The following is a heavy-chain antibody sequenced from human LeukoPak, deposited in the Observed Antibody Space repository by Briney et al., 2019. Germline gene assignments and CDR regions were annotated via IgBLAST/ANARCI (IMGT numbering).Heavy chain of an antibody. Sequence: GGSLRLSCAASGFTFSTNSMNWVRQAPGKGLEWVAVIWYDGSNKYYADSVKGRFTISRDNSKNTLYLQMNSLRAEDTAVYYCARMSRYSSRWWGGMDVWGQGTTVTVSS. D-gene: IGHD6-13*01. J-gene: IGHJ6*02. CDR2: IWYDGSNK. CDR3: ARMSRYSSRWWGGMDV. V-gene: IGHV3-33*08. CDR1: GFTFSTNS.